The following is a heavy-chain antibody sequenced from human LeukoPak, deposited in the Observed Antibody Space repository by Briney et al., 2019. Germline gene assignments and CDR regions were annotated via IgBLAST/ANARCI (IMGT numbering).Heavy chain of an antibody. CDR3: ARRAGAYSHPYDY. CDR2: IYSDNT. J-gene: IGHJ4*02. V-gene: IGHV3-53*01. CDR1: GFTFSNAW. D-gene: IGHD4/OR15-4a*01. Sequence: GGSLRLSCAASGFTFSNAWMSWVRQAPGKGLEWVSFIYSDNTHYSDSVKGRFTISRDNSKNTLYLLMNSLRAEDTAVYYCARRAGAYSHPYDYWGQGTLVTVSS.